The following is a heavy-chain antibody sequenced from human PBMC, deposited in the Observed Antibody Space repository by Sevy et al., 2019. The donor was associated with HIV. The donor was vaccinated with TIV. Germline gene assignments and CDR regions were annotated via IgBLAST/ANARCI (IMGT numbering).Heavy chain of an antibody. CDR2: ISAYNGNT. J-gene: IGHJ4*02. CDR3: ARDRWSEHYDSSGYAPFDY. Sequence: ASVKVSCKASGYTFTSYGISWVRQAPGQGLEWMGWISAYNGNTNYAQKLQGRVTMTTDTSTSTAYMELRSLRSDDTAVYYCARDRWSEHYDSSGYAPFDYWGQGTLVTVSS. D-gene: IGHD3-22*01. CDR1: GYTFTSYG. V-gene: IGHV1-18*01.